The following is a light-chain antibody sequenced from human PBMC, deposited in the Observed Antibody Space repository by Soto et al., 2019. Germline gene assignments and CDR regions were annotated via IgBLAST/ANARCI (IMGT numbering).Light chain of an antibody. CDR1: SSDVGGYNY. CDR3: CSYAGSYTV. CDR2: DVS. J-gene: IGLJ2*01. Sequence: QSALTQPRSVSGSPGQSVTISCTGTSSDVGGYNYVSWYQQQPGKAPNLMIFDVSKRPSGVPARFSGSKSGNTASLTISGRQDEDEADYYCCSYAGSYTVFGEGTKLTVL. V-gene: IGLV2-11*01.